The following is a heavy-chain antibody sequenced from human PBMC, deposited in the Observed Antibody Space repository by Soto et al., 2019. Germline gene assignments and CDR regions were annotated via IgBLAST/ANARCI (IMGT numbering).Heavy chain of an antibody. Sequence: QLQLQESGPGLVKPSETLSLTCAVSGGSVSSGGNYWGWIRQSPGKGLEWIGSVHDTGTTHYNPALTTRVTISVDTSKNQFSRNVNSVPAADTAVYYCARGLSSPSAAGVWGQGTLVTVSS. V-gene: IGHV4-39*01. CDR1: GGSVSSGGNY. J-gene: IGHJ4*02. D-gene: IGHD6-6*01. CDR2: VHDTGTT. CDR3: ARGLSSPSAAGV.